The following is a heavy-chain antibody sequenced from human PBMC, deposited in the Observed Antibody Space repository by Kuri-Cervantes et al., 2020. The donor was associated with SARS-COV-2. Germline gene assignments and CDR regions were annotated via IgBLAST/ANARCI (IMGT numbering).Heavy chain of an antibody. J-gene: IGHJ6*02. V-gene: IGHV3-48*03. CDR2: ISSSGSTI. CDR1: GFTFSSYE. D-gene: IGHD1-20*01. Sequence: GESLKISCAASGFTFSSYEMNWVRQAPGEGLEWVSYISSSGSTIYYADSVKGRFTISRDNAKNSLYLQMNSLRAEDTAVYYCATLTGTTLTVSNYYYYGMDVWGQGTTVTVSS. CDR3: ATLTGTTLTVSNYYYYGMDV.